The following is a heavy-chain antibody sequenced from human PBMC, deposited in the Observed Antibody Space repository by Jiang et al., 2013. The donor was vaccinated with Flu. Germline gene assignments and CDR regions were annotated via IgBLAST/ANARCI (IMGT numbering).Heavy chain of an antibody. J-gene: IGHJ4*02. CDR3: ARSASSGWYEASWHDY. Sequence: SGAEVKRPGASVKLSCTTSGYTFTYYAMHWLRQAPGQRLEWMGWINAANGNTKYSPSFQGRVTFTRDTSARTAYMEVSSLTSEDTAIYYCARSASSGWYEASWHDYWGQGTLVTVSS. CDR2: INAANGNT. D-gene: IGHD6-19*01. V-gene: IGHV1-3*01. CDR1: GYTFTYYA.